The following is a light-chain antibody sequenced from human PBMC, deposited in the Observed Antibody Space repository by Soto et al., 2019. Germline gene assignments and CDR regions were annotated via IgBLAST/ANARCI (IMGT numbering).Light chain of an antibody. CDR1: SSNIGSNT. V-gene: IGLV1-44*01. CDR2: SDN. Sequence: QSVLTQPPSASGTPGQRVTISCSGSSSNIGSNTVNWYQQLPGTAPKLLIYSDNQRPSGVPDRFSGSKSGTSASLAISGLQSEDEADYYCAAWDDNLDALVFGGGTKLTVL. CDR3: AAWDDNLDALV. J-gene: IGLJ2*01.